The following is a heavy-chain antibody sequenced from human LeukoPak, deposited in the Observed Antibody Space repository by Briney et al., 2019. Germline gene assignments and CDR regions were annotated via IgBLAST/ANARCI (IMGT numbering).Heavy chain of an antibody. J-gene: IGHJ3*02. D-gene: IGHD2-15*01. V-gene: IGHV3-43D*03. CDR2: ISWDGGST. CDR1: GFTFDDYA. CDR3: AKDIQTYCSGGSCYPGPPYDAFDI. Sequence: GGSLRLSCAASGFTFDDYAMHWVRQAPGKGLEWVSLISWDGGSTYYADSVKGRFTISRDNSKNTLYLQMNSLRAEDTAVYYCAKDIQTYCSGGSCYPGPPYDAFDIWGQGTMVTVSS.